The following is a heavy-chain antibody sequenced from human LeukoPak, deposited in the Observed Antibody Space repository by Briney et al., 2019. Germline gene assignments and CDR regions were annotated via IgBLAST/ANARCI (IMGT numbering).Heavy chain of an antibody. D-gene: IGHD2-15*01. CDR3: ARERASAISRGCFHWFDL. Sequence: GGSLRVSCEASGVTFSSYTISWVRQAPGKGLEWVLSIITIISYKYYAETLQGRYTITRDHSKSSLYVQMISLRAEDKAVYYCARERASAISRGCFHWFDLWGQGTLVTVSS. CDR2: IITIISYK. V-gene: IGHV3-21*04. CDR1: GVTFSSYT. J-gene: IGHJ5*02.